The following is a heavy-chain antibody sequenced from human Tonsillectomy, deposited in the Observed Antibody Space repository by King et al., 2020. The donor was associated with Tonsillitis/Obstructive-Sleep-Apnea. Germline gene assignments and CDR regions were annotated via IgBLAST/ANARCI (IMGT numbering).Heavy chain of an antibody. J-gene: IGHJ3*02. D-gene: IGHD6-19*01. CDR2: INTNTGRP. V-gene: IGHV7-4-1*02. Sequence: QLVQSGSELKKPGASVKVSCKTSGYTFTSYAMNWVRQAPGQGLEWMGWINTNTGRPTYAQGFTGRFVFSLDTSVSTAYLQISSLKAEDTAVYYCARDISSGWSRNDAFDIWGQGTMVTVSS. CDR1: GYTFTSYA. CDR3: ARDISSGWSRNDAFDI.